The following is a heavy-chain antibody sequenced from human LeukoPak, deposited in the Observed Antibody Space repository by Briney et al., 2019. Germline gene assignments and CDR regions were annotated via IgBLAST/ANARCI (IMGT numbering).Heavy chain of an antibody. CDR3: ARVGGDPS. Sequence: GGSLRLSCAASGFTFSSYEMNWVRQAPREGLEWVSYISSGGSTIYYADSVKGRFTISRDNAKNSLYLQMNSLRAADTAVYYCARVGGDPSWGQGTLVTVSS. CDR2: ISSGGSTI. J-gene: IGHJ5*02. V-gene: IGHV3-48*03. CDR1: GFTFSSYE. D-gene: IGHD2-21*02.